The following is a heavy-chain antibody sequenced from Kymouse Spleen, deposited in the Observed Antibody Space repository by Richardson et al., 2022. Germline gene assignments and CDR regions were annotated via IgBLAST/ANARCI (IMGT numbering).Heavy chain of an antibody. Sequence: EVQLVESGGGLVQPGGSLRLSCAASGFTFSSYWMSWVRQAPGKGLEWVANIKQDGSEKYYVDSVKGRFTISRDNAKNSLYLQMNSLRAEDTAVYYCARGHYDFWSGYPLFDYWGQGTLVTVSS. V-gene: IGHV3-7*01. CDR1: GFTFSSYW. CDR2: IKQDGSEK. CDR3: ARGHYDFWSGYPLFDY. J-gene: IGHJ4*02. D-gene: IGHD3-3*01.